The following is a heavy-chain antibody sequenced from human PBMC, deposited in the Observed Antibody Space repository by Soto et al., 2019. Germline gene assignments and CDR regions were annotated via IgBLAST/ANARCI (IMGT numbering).Heavy chain of an antibody. V-gene: IGHV2-5*01. CDR3: AQGEDGSCYYFPKYFHH. J-gene: IGHJ1*01. CDR2: IYWNDDK. Sequence: GSGPTLVNPTQTLTLTCTFSGFSLSTSGVGVGWILHTPGKALERLALIYWNDDKRYSPALXGRVTITKDTSKNQVVLTTTNMDPVDTATYYCAQGEDGSCYYFPKYFHHCGRASLITVAS. CDR1: GFSLSTSGVG. D-gene: IGHD3-22*01.